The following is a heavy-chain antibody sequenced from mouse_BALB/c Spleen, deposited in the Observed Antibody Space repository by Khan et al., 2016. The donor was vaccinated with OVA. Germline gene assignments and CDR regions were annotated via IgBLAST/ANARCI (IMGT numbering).Heavy chain of an antibody. CDR1: GYTFTNYG. CDR2: INTYTGEP. J-gene: IGHJ4*01. Sequence: QIQLVQSGPELKKPGETVKISCKASGYTFTNYGMNWVKQAPGKGLKWMGWINTYTGEPTYTDDFKGRFAFSLETSDSTAYLQINNLKNEDTATYFCARPPYFSYVMDYWGQGTSVTVSS. CDR3: ARPPYFSYVMDY. D-gene: IGHD2-10*01. V-gene: IGHV9-3-1*01.